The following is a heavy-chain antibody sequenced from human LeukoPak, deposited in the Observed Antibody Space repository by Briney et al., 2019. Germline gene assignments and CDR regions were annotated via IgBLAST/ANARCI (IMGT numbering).Heavy chain of an antibody. V-gene: IGHV4-59*01. D-gene: IGHD3-10*01. J-gene: IGHJ5*02. CDR2: IHYSGST. Sequence: SETLSLTCTVSGGTISSYYWNWIRQPPGKGLEWIGYIHYSGSTKYNPSLKSRVTISVDTSKNQFSLKLSSVTAADTAVYYCAGSGSYDWFDPWGQGTLVTVSS. CDR1: GGTISSYY. CDR3: AGSGSYDWFDP.